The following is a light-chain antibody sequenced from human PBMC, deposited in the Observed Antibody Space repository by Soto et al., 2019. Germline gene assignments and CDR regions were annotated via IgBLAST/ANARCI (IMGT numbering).Light chain of an antibody. CDR1: QSVFNN. J-gene: IGKJ5*01. V-gene: IGKV3D-15*01. CDR2: GAS. Sequence: EIVLTQSPGTLSLSPGERATLSCRASQSVFNNHIGWYQQKPGQAPRRLIFGASFRATGIPDRFSGSASGTEFTLTISSLQSEDFGVYYCQQYNDWPRTFGQGTRLEIK. CDR3: QQYNDWPRT.